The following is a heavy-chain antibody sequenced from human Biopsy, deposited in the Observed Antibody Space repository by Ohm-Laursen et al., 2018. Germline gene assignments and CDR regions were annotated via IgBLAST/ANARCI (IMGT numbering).Heavy chain of an antibody. D-gene: IGHD5-12*01. J-gene: IGHJ3*02. Sequence: SETLSLTCIVSGGSVSSGSYYWSWIRQPPGKGLEWIGYIYYSGSTNYNPSLKSRVTISVDTSRNQFSLKLSSVTAADTAVYYCAGRPWPNAFDIWGHETMVTVSS. CDR3: AGRPWPNAFDI. CDR2: IYYSGST. CDR1: GGSVSSGSYY. V-gene: IGHV4-61*01.